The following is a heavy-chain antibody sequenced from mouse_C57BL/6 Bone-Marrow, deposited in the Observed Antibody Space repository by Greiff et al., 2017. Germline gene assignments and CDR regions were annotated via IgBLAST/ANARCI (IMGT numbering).Heavy chain of an antibody. CDR2: INPSTGGT. D-gene: IGHD1-1*01. V-gene: IGHV1-42*01. J-gene: IGHJ2*01. CDR1: GFSFTGYY. CDR3: ARSRVYDSSYDY. Sequence: EVQLQQSGPELVKPGASVKISCKASGFSFTGYYMNWVQQTPEKSLEWIGEINPSTGGTTYNQKFKAQGTLTVDKSSSKAYMQLKSLKSDDAAVYYCARSRVYDSSYDYWGQGTTLTVSS.